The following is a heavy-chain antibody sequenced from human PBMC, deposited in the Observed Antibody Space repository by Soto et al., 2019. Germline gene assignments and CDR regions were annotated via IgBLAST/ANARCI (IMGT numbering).Heavy chain of an antibody. Sequence: QVKLVQSGTEVKQSGASMKVSCKASGYSFATSGISWVRQAPGQGLERMGWISAYNGNTNYDQKLQDRVTMTTDTSTSTAYLELRNLRSDDTAVYYCARAGQYYDSSGYANWGQGTLVTVSS. CDR1: GYSFATSG. CDR2: ISAYNGNT. D-gene: IGHD3-22*01. V-gene: IGHV1-18*01. J-gene: IGHJ4*02. CDR3: ARAGQYYDSSGYAN.